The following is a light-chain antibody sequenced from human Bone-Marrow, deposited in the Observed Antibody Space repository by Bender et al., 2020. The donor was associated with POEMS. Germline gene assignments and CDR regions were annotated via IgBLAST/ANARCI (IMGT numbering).Light chain of an antibody. CDR3: CSYDGFRTYV. CDR2: EVT. Sequence: QSALTQPPSASGSPGQSVTISCTGTSSDVGGYNYVPWYQHHPGKAPKLMIYEVTARPSGVPDRFSGSKSGNTASLTISALQAEDEADYYCCSYDGFRTYVFGTGTKVTVL. V-gene: IGLV2-8*01. J-gene: IGLJ1*01. CDR1: SSDVGGYNY.